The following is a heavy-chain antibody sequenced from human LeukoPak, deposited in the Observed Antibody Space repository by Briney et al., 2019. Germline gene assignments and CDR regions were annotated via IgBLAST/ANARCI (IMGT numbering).Heavy chain of an antibody. Sequence: GGSLRLSCATSGFNFSSYGMHWVRQAPGKGLEWVAVIWSDGRNRFYVDAVKGRFTFSRDNSKNTLSLQMNSLRAEDTAVYYCAKERGPFDAFDIWGQGTMVTVSS. J-gene: IGHJ3*02. CDR3: AKERGPFDAFDI. CDR2: IWSDGRNR. V-gene: IGHV3-33*06. CDR1: GFNFSSYG.